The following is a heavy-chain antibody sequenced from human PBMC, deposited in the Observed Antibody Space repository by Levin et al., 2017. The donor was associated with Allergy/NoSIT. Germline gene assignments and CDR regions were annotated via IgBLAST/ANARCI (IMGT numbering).Heavy chain of an antibody. CDR1: GYTFSDYY. CDR2: INPNSGGT. Sequence: GASVKVSCKAAGYTFSDYYIHWVRQAPGQGLEWMGWINPNSGGTNYPQKFQGRVTMTRDTSISTAYMELSRLRSDDTAVYYCARVGGSTWGQGTLVTVSS. D-gene: IGHD1-26*01. V-gene: IGHV1-2*02. CDR3: ARVGGST. J-gene: IGHJ5*02.